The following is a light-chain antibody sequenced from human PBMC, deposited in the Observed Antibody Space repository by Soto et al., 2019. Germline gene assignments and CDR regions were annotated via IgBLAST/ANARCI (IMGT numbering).Light chain of an antibody. Sequence: QSALTQPASVSGSPGQSITISCTGISSDFGTYNLVSWYQHHPGKVPKLMIYEVSNRPSGVSNRFSGSKSGNTASLTISGLQAEDEADYYCSSYTSSSTPGVFGTGTKVTVL. J-gene: IGLJ1*01. V-gene: IGLV2-14*02. CDR3: SSYTSSSTPGV. CDR1: SSDFGTYNL. CDR2: EVS.